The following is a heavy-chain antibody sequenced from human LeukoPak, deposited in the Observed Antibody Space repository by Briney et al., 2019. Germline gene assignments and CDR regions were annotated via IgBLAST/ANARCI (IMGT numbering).Heavy chain of an antibody. CDR1: GFTFSSYA. V-gene: IGHV4-39*02. CDR3: AREVEYYDSSGYRPHAFDI. J-gene: IGHJ3*02. D-gene: IGHD3-22*01. CDR2: ISYSGGT. Sequence: GSLRLSCAASGFTFSSYAMSWVRQPPGKGLEWFGSISYSGGTAYNPSLRSRVTISIDTSKNQFSLKLNSVTAADTAVYYCAREVEYYDSSGYRPHAFDIWGQGTVVTVSS.